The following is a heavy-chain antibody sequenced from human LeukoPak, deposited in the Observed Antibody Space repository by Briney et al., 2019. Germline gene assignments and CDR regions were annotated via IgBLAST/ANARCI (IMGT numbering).Heavy chain of an antibody. J-gene: IGHJ5*02. Sequence: GSSAKVSCKASGGTFSSYAISWVRQAPGQGPEWMGGIIPIFGTANYAQKFQGRVTITADESTSTAYMELSSLRSEDTAVYYCARKWFGEFNWFDPWGQGTLVTVSS. CDR2: IIPIFGTA. CDR1: GGTFSSYA. V-gene: IGHV1-69*01. CDR3: ARKWFGEFNWFDP. D-gene: IGHD3-10*01.